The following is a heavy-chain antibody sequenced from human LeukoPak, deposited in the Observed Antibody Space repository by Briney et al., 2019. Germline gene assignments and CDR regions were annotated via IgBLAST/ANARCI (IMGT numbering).Heavy chain of an antibody. CDR1: GFTVRDGY. J-gene: IGHJ3*02. V-gene: IGHV3-7*01. D-gene: IGHD3-3*01. Sequence: PGGSLRLSCAASGFTVRDGYMSWVRQAPGKGLEWVANIKQDGSEKYYVDSVKGRFTISRDNAKNSLYLQMNSLRAEDTAVYYCARDLESNYDFWSGYEPSGFDIWGQGTVVTVSS. CDR3: ARDLESNYDFWSGYEPSGFDI. CDR2: IKQDGSEK.